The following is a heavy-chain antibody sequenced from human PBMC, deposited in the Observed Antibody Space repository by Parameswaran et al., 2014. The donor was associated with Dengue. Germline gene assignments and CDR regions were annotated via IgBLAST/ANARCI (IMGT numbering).Heavy chain of an antibody. Sequence: VRQMPGKGLEWVSAISGSGGSTYYADSVKGRFTIARDNAKNSLYLQMNSLRAEDTAVYYCARDQLYYSDSSGKDYYYYGMDVWGQGTTVTVSS. CDR3: ARDQLYYSDSSGKDYYYYGMDV. D-gene: IGHD3-22*01. V-gene: IGHV3-23*01. J-gene: IGHJ6*02. CDR2: ISGSGGST.